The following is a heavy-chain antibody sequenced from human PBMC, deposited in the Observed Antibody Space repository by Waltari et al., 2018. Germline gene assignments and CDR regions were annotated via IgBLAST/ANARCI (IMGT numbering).Heavy chain of an antibody. CDR1: GFTFSSYA. J-gene: IGHJ6*02. CDR2: ISVGGADT. V-gene: IGHV3-23*04. Sequence: EAQLVESGGGLVQPGGSLRLSCAASGFTFSSYAMRWGRQAPGGGRDWFSTISVGGADTYYADSVKGRLTISRDNSKNTLFLQMSSLRAEDTALYYCATTWDNESYHYNVIDLWGQGTRVTVSS. CDR3: ATTWDNESYHYNVIDL. D-gene: IGHD1-26*01.